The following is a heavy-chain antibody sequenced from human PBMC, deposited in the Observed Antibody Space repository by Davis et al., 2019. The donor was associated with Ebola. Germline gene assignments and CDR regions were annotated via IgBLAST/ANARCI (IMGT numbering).Heavy chain of an antibody. CDR3: ARVRRSGSYYFDY. CDR2: IYYSGST. V-gene: IGHV4-31*03. Sequence: PSETLSLTCTVSGGSISSGGYYWSWIRQHPGKGLEWIGYIYYSGSTYYNPSLKSRVTISVDTSKNQFSLKLSSVTAADTAVYYCARVRRSGSYYFDYWGQGTLVTVSS. CDR1: GGSISSGGYY. J-gene: IGHJ4*02.